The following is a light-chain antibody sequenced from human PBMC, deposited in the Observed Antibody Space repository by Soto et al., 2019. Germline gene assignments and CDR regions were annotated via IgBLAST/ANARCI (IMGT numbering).Light chain of an antibody. CDR1: QGVSSW. J-gene: IGKJ1*01. Sequence: DIQMPQTPAPLSAFAGDRVTVTCRASQGVSSWVAWYQEKPGRGPKLLIYDASTWQSGVPSRFSGSGSGTDFTLAISSLQPEDFATYYCQKYNGAPRTFGQGTKVDIK. CDR3: QKYNGAPRT. V-gene: IGKV1-5*01. CDR2: DAS.